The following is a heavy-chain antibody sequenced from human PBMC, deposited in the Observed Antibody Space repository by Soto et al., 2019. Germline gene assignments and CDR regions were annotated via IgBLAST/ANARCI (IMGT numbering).Heavy chain of an antibody. D-gene: IGHD2-2*02. CDR2: IYYSGST. CDR1: GGSISSYY. CDR3: ARVRDCSSTSCYRPEYYFDY. J-gene: IGHJ4*02. V-gene: IGHV4-59*01. Sequence: SETLSLTCTVSGGSISSYYWSWIRQPPGKGLEWIGYIYYSGSTNYNPSLKSRVTISVDTSKNQFSLKLSSVTAADTAVYYCARVRDCSSTSCYRPEYYFDYWGQGTLVTVSS.